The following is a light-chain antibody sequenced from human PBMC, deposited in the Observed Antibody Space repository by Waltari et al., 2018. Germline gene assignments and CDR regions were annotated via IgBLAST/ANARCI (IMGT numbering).Light chain of an antibody. CDR1: SLRTYF. CDR2: GKN. J-gene: IGLJ2*01. Sequence: SSELTQDPAVSVALGQTVRLTCQGDSLRTYFASWYQQKPGQAPVLVIYGKNNRPSGIPDRFSGSRSGNRASLTITGAQAEDEADYYCNSRDSSGNHVVFGGGTKLTVL. CDR3: NSRDSSGNHVV. V-gene: IGLV3-19*01.